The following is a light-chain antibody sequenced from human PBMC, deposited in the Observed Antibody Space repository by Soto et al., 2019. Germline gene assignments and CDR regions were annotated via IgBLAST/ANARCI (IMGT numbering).Light chain of an antibody. CDR1: SSNIGSHT. CDR2: SNT. CDR3: AAWDDSLNGVV. J-gene: IGLJ2*01. V-gene: IGLV1-44*01. Sequence: QAVVTQPPSASGTPGQTIAISCSGGSSNIGSHTVNWYQQPPGTAPRLLIYSNTQRPSGVPDRFSGSKSGTSASLAISGLQSEYEGDYYCAAWDDSLNGVVFGGGTQLTVL.